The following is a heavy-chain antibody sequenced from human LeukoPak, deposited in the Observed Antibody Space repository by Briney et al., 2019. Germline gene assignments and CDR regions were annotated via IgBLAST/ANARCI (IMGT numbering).Heavy chain of an antibody. CDR3: ARVEGYSYGYFYYYYGMDV. Sequence: GSLRLSCAASGFTFSSYWMSWVRQAPGKGLEWVANIKQDGSEKYYVDSVKGRFTISRDNAKNSLYLQMNSLRAEDTAVYYCARVEGYSYGYFYYYYGMDVWGQGTTVTVSS. J-gene: IGHJ6*02. CDR1: GFTFSSYW. V-gene: IGHV3-7*01. CDR2: IKQDGSEK. D-gene: IGHD5-18*01.